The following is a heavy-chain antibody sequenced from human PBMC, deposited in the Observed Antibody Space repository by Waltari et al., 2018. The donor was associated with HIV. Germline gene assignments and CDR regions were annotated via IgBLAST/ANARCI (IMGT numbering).Heavy chain of an antibody. J-gene: IGHJ4*02. V-gene: IGHV4-61*01. CDR3: ASHGDYYDRSGFYFDH. Sequence: HLQESCPRLAKPSETLSLTCSVSGGSVSTGPYSWRWVRQPPGKGLEWIGYISYSGSTNYNPSRKSRVTVSVDTSKNQVSLKLNSLTAADTAVYYCASHGDYYDRSGFYFDHWGQGTLVTVSS. CDR2: ISYSGST. CDR1: GGSVSTGPYS. D-gene: IGHD3-22*01.